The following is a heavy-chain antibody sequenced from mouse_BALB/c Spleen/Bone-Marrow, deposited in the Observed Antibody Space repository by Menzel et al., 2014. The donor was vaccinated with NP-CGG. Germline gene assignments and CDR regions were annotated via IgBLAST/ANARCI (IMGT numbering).Heavy chain of an antibody. CDR3: TNYGYD. D-gene: IGHD1-2*01. CDR1: GNTFTSYW. V-gene: IGHV1S16*01. CDR2: INPSNGDT. Sequence: VQLQQSGAELVRPGASVKLSCKASGNTFTSYWMHWVKLRPGRGFEWIGEINPSNGDTNYNEKFKRKATLTVDKSSSTAYMQLSSLTSEDSAVYYCTNYGYDWGQGTALTVSP. J-gene: IGHJ2*01.